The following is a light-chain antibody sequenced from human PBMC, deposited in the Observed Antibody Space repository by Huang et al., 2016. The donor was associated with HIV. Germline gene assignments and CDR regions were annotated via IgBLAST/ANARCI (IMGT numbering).Light chain of an antibody. V-gene: IGKV1-5*03. CDR1: QSVSSW. CDR3: QQYNSYAWT. Sequence: DIQLTQSPSTLSASVGDRVTITCRVSQSVSSWLAWYQQKPGKAPNLLIYKASTLESGVPSRFSGSGSGTEFTLTISSLQPDDFATYYCQQYNSYAWTFGQGTKVEI. J-gene: IGKJ1*01. CDR2: KAS.